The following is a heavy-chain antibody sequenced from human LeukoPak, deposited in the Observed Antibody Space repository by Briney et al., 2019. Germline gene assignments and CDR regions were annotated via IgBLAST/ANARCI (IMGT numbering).Heavy chain of an antibody. Sequence: SETLSLTCTVSGGSISSGGYYWSWIRQHPGKGLEWIGYIYYSGSTYYNPSLKSRVTISVDTSKNQFSLKLSSVTAADTAVYYCARFLKVFQVVPAAKAGEWFDPWGQGTLVTVSS. D-gene: IGHD2-2*01. V-gene: IGHV4-31*03. J-gene: IGHJ5*02. CDR2: IYYSGST. CDR3: ARFLKVFQVVPAAKAGEWFDP. CDR1: GGSISSGGYY.